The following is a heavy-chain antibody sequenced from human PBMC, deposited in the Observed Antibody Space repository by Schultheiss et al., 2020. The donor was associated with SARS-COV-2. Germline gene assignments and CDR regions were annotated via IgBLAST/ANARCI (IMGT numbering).Heavy chain of an antibody. CDR2: IYYSGST. Sequence: SQTLSLTCTVSGGSISSGDYYWSWIRQPPGKGLEWIGYIYYSGSTNYNPSLKSRVTISVDTSKNQFSLKLSSVTAADTAVYYCARYYYDGTGDNWFDPWGQGIQVTVSS. CDR1: GGSISSGDYY. V-gene: IGHV4-30-4*01. CDR3: ARYYYDGTGDNWFDP. J-gene: IGHJ5*02. D-gene: IGHD3-3*01.